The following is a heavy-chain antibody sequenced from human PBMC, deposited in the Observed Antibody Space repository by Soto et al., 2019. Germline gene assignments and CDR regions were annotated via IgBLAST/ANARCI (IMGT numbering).Heavy chain of an antibody. CDR2: ISSSSSAI. V-gene: IGHV3-48*01. CDR3: ARDRPISTWGNYPYYFGY. J-gene: IGHJ4*02. Sequence: GGSLRLSCAASGFSFSSYSINWVRQAPGKGLEWVSYISSSSSAIYYADSVKGRFTISRDNAKNSLYLQMNSLRAEDTAVYYCARDRPISTWGNYPYYFGYGGQGALVTVS. D-gene: IGHD3-16*02. CDR1: GFSFSSYS.